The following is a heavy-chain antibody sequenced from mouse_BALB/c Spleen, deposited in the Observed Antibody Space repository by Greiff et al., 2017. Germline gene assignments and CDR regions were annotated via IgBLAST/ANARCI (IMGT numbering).Heavy chain of an antibody. V-gene: IGHV3-2*02. J-gene: IGHJ4*01. CDR2: ISYSGST. Sequence: EVMLVESGPGLVKPSQSLSLTCTVTGYSITSDYAWNWIRQFPGNKLEWMGYISYSGSTSYNPSLKSRISITRDTSKNQFFLQLNSVTTEDTATYYCARMGGNYAMDYWGQGTSVTVSS. CDR3: ARMGGNYAMDY. CDR1: GYSITSDYA.